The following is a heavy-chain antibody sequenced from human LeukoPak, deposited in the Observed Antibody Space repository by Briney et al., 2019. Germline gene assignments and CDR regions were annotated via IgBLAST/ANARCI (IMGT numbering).Heavy chain of an antibody. CDR1: GGSISSYY. CDR2: IYTSGST. J-gene: IGHJ4*02. D-gene: IGHD6-19*01. V-gene: IGHV4-4*07. Sequence: SETLSLTCTVSGGSISSYYWSWIRQPAGKGLEGIGRIYTSGSTNYNPSLKSRVTMSVDTSKNQFSLKLSSVTAADTAVYYCARDAYSSGWYETRFDYWGQGTLVTVSS. CDR3: ARDAYSSGWYETRFDY.